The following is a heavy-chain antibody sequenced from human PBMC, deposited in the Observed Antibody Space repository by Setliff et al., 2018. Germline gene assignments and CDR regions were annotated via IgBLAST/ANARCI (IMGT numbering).Heavy chain of an antibody. D-gene: IGHD3-22*01. Sequence: GESLTISCKGSGYSFTSYWIGWVRQMPGKGLEWMGIIYPGDSDTRYSPSFQGQVTISADKSISTAYLQWSSLKASDTAMYYCARLTYYYDSSGLNAFDIWGQGTMVTVSS. CDR3: ARLTYYYDSSGLNAFDI. CDR2: IYPGDSDT. J-gene: IGHJ3*02. V-gene: IGHV5-51*01. CDR1: GYSFTSYW.